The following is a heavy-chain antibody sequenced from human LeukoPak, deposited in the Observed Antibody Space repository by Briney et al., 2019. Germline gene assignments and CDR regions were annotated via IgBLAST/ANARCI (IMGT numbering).Heavy chain of an antibody. CDR3: ARGAPSDC. CDR2: IYTSGTT. J-gene: IGHJ4*02. Sequence: SETLSLTCTVSGGSISSGTISSYYWSWVRQPAGKGLEWIGRIYTSGTTNYNPSLKSRVTMSVDTSKNQFSLALNSVTAADTAVYYCARGAPSDCWGQGTLVTVSS. V-gene: IGHV4-61*02. CDR1: GGSISSGTISSYY.